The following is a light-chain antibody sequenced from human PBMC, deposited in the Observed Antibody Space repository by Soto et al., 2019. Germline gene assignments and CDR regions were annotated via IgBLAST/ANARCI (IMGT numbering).Light chain of an antibody. V-gene: IGKV3-20*01. J-gene: IGKJ3*01. Sequence: EIELTQSPGTLSLSVGERATLSCRASQSVAISYLAWYQQKPGQAPMLLIFGASRWDSGIPARFSGSGSGTDFILTISRLEPEDFAAYYCQQYGNSRFTFGPGTRVDIK. CDR2: GAS. CDR3: QQYGNSRFT. CDR1: QSVAISY.